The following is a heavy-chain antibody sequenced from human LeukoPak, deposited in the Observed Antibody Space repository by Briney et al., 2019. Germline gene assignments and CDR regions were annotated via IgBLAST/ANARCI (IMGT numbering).Heavy chain of an antibody. V-gene: IGHV4-34*01. CDR2: INHSGST. D-gene: IGHD2-2*01. Sequence: SETLSLTCAVCGGSFSGYYWSWIRQPPGKGLEWIGEINHSGSTNYNTSLKSRVSISVEKSKKQLSRKWRCVTATPRAVHYCARQPLDCSSTSCYVRWFDPWGQGTLVTVSS. CDR3: ARQPLDCSSTSCYVRWFDP. CDR1: GGSFSGYY. J-gene: IGHJ5*02.